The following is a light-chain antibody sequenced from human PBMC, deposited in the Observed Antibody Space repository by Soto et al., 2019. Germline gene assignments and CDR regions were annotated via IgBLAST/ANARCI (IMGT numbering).Light chain of an antibody. J-gene: IGKJ4*01. CDR2: DAS. Sequence: DIRMTQSPSSLSASVGDRVTITCQASQDISNSLNWYQQTPGKAPKLLIYDASNLETGVPSRFSGSGSGTDFTFTISSLQPEDIATYYCQQYDSLPLTFAGGTKVEIK. V-gene: IGKV1-33*01. CDR1: QDISNS. CDR3: QQYDSLPLT.